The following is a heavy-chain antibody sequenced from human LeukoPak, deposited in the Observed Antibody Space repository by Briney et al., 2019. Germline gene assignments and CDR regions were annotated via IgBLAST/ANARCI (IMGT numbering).Heavy chain of an antibody. CDR1: GGSISSTNW. D-gene: IGHD1-26*01. CDR3: ARVHSGSYSDYFDY. V-gene: IGHV4-4*02. Sequence: SGTLSLTCAVSGGSISSTNWWSWVRQPPGKGLEWIGEIYHSGSTNYNPSLKSRVTISVDKSKNQFSLKLSSVTAADTAVYYCARVHSGSYSDYFDYWGQGTLVTVSS. J-gene: IGHJ4*02. CDR2: IYHSGST.